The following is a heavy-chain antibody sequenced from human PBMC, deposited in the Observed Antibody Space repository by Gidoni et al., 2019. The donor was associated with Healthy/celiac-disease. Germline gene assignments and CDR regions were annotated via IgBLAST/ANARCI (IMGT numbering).Heavy chain of an antibody. D-gene: IGHD6-13*01. CDR2: IWYDGSNK. J-gene: IGHJ4*02. CDR3: AREDSSSWPYYFDY. V-gene: IGHV3-33*01. CDR1: GFTFSSYG. Sequence: QVQLVESGGGVVQPGRSLRLSCAASGFTFSSYGMHWVRQAPGKGLEWVAVIWYDGSNKYYADSVKGRFTISRDNSKNTLYLQMNSLRAEDTAVYYCAREDSSSWPYYFDYWGQGTLVTVSS.